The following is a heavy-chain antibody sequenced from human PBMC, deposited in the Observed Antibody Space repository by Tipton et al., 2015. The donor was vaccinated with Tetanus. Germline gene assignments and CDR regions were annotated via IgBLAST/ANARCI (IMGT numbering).Heavy chain of an antibody. Sequence: PSLTCTVSGGSMSNNYWSWIRQPPGKGLEWIAYIFHSGSTNYSPSLKSRVAISMDTSKNQISLKLSSVTAADTAVYYCARALKQLVRVGDYWGQGTLVTVSS. CDR1: GGSMSNNY. D-gene: IGHD6-6*01. J-gene: IGHJ4*02. V-gene: IGHV4-59*01. CDR3: ARALKQLVRVGDY. CDR2: IFHSGST.